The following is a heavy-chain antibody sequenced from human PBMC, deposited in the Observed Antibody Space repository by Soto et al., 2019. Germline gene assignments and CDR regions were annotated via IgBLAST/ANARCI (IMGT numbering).Heavy chain of an antibody. CDR2: IIPIFGTA. J-gene: IGHJ5*02. CDR3: ARVPHYYDSSGYPRRDGWFDP. V-gene: IGHV1-69*13. D-gene: IGHD3-22*01. CDR1: GGTFSSYA. Sequence: ASVKVSCKASGGTFSSYAISWVRQAPGQGLEWMGGIIPIFGTANYAQKFQGRVTITADESTSTAYMELSSLRSEDTAVYYCARVPHYYDSSGYPRRDGWFDPWGQGTLVTVSS.